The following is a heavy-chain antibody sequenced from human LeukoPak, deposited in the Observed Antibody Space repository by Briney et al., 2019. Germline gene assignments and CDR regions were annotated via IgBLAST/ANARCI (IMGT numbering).Heavy chain of an antibody. CDR2: ISSSSSTI. V-gene: IGHV3-48*01. CDR1: GFTFSSYS. D-gene: IGHD2-2*01. J-gene: IGHJ3*02. CDR3: ARDAVSCSSTSCYYEPLGT. Sequence: GGSLRLSCAASGFTFSSYSMNWVRQAPGKGLEWVSYISSSSSTIYYADSVKGRFTISRDNAKNSLYLQMNSLKTEDTAVYYCARDAVSCSSTSCYYEPLGTWGQGTMVTVSS.